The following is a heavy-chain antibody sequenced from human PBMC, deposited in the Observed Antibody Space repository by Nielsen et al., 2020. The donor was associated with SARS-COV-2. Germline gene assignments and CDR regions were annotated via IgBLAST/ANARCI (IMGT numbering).Heavy chain of an antibody. CDR3: VKPSGFNVGSLPTANRDFV. D-gene: IGHD5-12*01. Sequence: GGSLRLFCSASGFTFTAYPMQWVRQAPGRGLEYVSVINNDGTITYYVDSVKGRFTISRDNSKNTLYLQMSGLRSDDTAVYYCVKPSGFNVGSLPTANRDFVWGQGTMVTVSS. CDR1: GFTFTAYP. V-gene: IGHV3-64D*08. CDR2: INNDGTIT. J-gene: IGHJ3*01.